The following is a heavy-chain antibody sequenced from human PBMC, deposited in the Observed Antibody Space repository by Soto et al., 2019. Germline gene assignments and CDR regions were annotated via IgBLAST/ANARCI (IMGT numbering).Heavy chain of an antibody. CDR1: GYTFFTYD. CDR2: ISTYSGDT. CDR3: ARHHGPTTSENWFDP. V-gene: IGHV1-18*01. J-gene: IGHJ5*02. D-gene: IGHD5-12*01. Sequence: QVHLVQSGVEVKTPGASVKVSCQASGYTFFTYDISWVRQAPGQGLEWMGWISTYSGDTKYAQKFQGRVTMPTDTSTTTADLELRSLSSDDTAVYYCARHHGPTTSENWFDPWGQGTLVTVSS.